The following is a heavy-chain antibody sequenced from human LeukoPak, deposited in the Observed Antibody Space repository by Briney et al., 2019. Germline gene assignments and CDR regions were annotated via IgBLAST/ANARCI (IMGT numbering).Heavy chain of an antibody. V-gene: IGHV3-30*18. Sequence: GGSLRLSCAASGFTFSSHDMHWVRQAPGKGLEWVAVISYDGSHKYYADFVKGRFTISRDNSKNTLYVQMNSLRAEDTAVYYCAKEGTVTTFSGLGFDYWGQGTLVTVSS. CDR2: ISYDGSHK. D-gene: IGHD4-17*01. CDR1: GFTFSSHD. J-gene: IGHJ4*02. CDR3: AKEGTVTTFSGLGFDY.